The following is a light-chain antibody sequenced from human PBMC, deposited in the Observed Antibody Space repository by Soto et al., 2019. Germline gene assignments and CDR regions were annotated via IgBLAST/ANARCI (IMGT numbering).Light chain of an antibody. Sequence: DIGMTLYPCGLCATVEDRVTITCRASQSIINWGGWDQQKPEKAPNLLIVKSSSAESGGPSRFSGSGSGTDFTLTIIFLQPDDGITYYSQDSTCLLSTF. J-gene: IGKJ4*02. CDR1: QSIINW. CDR2: KSS. CDR3: QDSTCLLST. V-gene: IGKV1-5*03.